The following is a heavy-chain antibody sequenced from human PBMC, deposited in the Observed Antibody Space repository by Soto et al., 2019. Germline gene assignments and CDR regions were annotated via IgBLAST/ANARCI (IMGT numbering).Heavy chain of an antibody. CDR2: IIPIFGTA. D-gene: IGHD6-13*01. CDR3: ARGPTGSSWYGGVYYFDY. Sequence: ASVKVSCKASGGTFSSYAISWVRQAPGQGLEWMGGIIPIFGTANYAQKFQGRVTITADESTSTAYMELSSLRSEDTAVYYCARGPTGSSWYGGVYYFDYWGQGTLVTVSS. V-gene: IGHV1-69*13. CDR1: GGTFSSYA. J-gene: IGHJ4*02.